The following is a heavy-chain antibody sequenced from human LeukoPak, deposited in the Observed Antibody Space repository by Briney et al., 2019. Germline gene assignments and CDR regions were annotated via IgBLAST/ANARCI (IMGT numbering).Heavy chain of an antibody. D-gene: IGHD5-24*01. CDR3: ASQRWLQSSFDY. CDR2: INSDGSST. Sequence: GGSLRLSCVASGFTFSSYWMHWVRQAPGKGLVWVSRINSDGSSTSYADSVKGRFTISRDNAKNTLYLQMNSLRAEDTAVYYCASQRWLQSSFDYWGQGTLVTVSS. V-gene: IGHV3-74*01. J-gene: IGHJ4*02. CDR1: GFTFSSYW.